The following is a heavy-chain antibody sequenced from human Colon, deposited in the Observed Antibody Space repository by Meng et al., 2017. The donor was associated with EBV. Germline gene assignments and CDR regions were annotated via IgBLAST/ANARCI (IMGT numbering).Heavy chain of an antibody. CDR1: GFTLNTYA. D-gene: IGHD3-16*01. Sequence: EVQLSESGGGLVQPGGSLRVSCVASGFTLNTYAMSWVRQAPGKGLEWVSVITHADRTFHADSVKGRFTISRDKFKNTLYLQMNSLRADDTAIYYCAKDVTGIRGGDLWGQGTLVTVSS. CDR2: ITHADRT. J-gene: IGHJ5*02. CDR3: AKDVTGIRGGDL. V-gene: IGHV3-23*01.